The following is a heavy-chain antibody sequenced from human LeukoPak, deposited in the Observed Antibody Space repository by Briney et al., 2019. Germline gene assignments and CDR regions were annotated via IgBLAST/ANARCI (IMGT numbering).Heavy chain of an antibody. J-gene: IGHJ6*02. D-gene: IGHD3/OR15-3a*01. CDR1: GFIFSSYG. Sequence: PGRSLRLSCAASGFIFSSYGMHWVRQAPGKGLEWVAIIWSDGSNKYYVDSVKGRFTISRDNSKNTLFLQMNSPRVEDTAVYYCARDWTHYGMDVWGQGTTVTVSS. CDR2: IWSDGSNK. V-gene: IGHV3-33*01. CDR3: ARDWTHYGMDV.